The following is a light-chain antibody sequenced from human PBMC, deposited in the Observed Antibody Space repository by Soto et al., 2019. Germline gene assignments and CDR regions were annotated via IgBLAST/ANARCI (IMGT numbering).Light chain of an antibody. CDR2: AAS. CDR3: QQSYSTPRT. CDR1: QSISSY. Sequence: DIQMTQSPSSLSATVGDRVPITCRASQSISSYLNWYQQKPGKAPKLLIYAASSLQSGVPSRFSGSGSGTDFTLTISSLQPEDFATYYCQQSYSTPRTFGQGTKVDIK. V-gene: IGKV1-39*01. J-gene: IGKJ1*01.